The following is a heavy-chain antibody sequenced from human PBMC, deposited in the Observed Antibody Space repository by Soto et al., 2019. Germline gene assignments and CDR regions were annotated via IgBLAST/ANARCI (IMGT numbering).Heavy chain of an antibody. CDR1: GGSISSYY. CDR2: IYYSGST. V-gene: IGHV4-59*01. D-gene: IGHD7-27*01. CDR3: ARMEGSDWGRGGMDV. J-gene: IGHJ6*02. Sequence: TLSLTCTVSGGSISSYYWSWIRQPPGKGLEWIGYIYYSGSTNYNPSLKSRVTISVDTSKNQFSLKLSSVTAADTAVYYCARMEGSDWGRGGMDVWGQGTTVT.